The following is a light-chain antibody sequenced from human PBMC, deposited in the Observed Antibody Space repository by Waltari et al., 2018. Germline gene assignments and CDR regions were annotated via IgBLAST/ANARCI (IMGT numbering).Light chain of an antibody. CDR3: QQRSNWPIT. V-gene: IGKV3-11*01. Sequence: EIVLTQSSATLSSSPGARATLSCRASQSVSSYLAWYQQKPGQPPRLLIYDASNRATGIPARFSGSGSGTDFTLTISSLEPEDFAVYYCQQRSNWPITFGQGTRLEIK. J-gene: IGKJ5*01. CDR1: QSVSSY. CDR2: DAS.